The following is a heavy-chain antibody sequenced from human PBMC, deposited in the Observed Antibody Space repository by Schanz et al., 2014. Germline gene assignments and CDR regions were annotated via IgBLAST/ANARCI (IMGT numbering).Heavy chain of an antibody. V-gene: IGHV1-18*04. Sequence: QVQLVQSGREVKKPGASVKVSCKASGYTFPSYGISWVRQAPGQGLEWMGWINTYNGDTAYAQNMQGRVSMTTETAASTSFXXLRSLRSDDTALSSSSRAGYCRDSGCYSLFLSYWGQGTLFPVSS. D-gene: IGHD2-15*01. CDR1: GYTFPSYG. CDR3: SRAGYCRDSGCYSLFLSY. J-gene: IGHJ4*02. CDR2: INTYNGDT.